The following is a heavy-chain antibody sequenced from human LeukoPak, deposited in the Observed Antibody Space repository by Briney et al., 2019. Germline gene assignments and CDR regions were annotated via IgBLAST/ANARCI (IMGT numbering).Heavy chain of an antibody. Sequence: GGSLRLSCAASGFTFSSHGMHWVRQAPGKGLEWVAIIWFDGSNKYYADSVKGRFAISRDNSKNTLYLQMNSLRAEDTAVYYCARGLRAPGADYGMDVWGQGTTVTVSS. CDR2: IWFDGSNK. D-gene: IGHD3-10*01. V-gene: IGHV3-33*01. CDR3: ARGLRAPGADYGMDV. CDR1: GFTFSSHG. J-gene: IGHJ6*02.